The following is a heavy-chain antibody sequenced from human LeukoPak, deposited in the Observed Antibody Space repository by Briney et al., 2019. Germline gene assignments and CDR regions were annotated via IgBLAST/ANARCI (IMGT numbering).Heavy chain of an antibody. J-gene: IGHJ4*02. V-gene: IGHV3-23*01. Sequence: GGSLRLSCAASGFTFSTYAMSWVRQAPGKGLEWVSSITGSGGSTYYADSVKGRFTISRDNSKNSLYLQMNSLRAEDTAVYYCAKRPCRYDSSGYCNRYFDSWGQGTLVTVSS. CDR2: ITGSGGST. CDR1: GFTFSTYA. D-gene: IGHD3-22*01. CDR3: AKRPCRYDSSGYCNRYFDS.